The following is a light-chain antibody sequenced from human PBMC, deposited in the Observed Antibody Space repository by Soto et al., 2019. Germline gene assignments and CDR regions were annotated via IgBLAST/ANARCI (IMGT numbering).Light chain of an antibody. Sequence: NFMLTQPHSVSESPGKTVTVSCTRSSGRIVSNFVQWYHQRPGSAPTTVIYEDNQRPSGVPDRFSGAIDSSSNSASLTISGLKTEDEADYYCQSFHSSAVIFGGGTKLTVL. CDR3: QSFHSSAVI. CDR1: SGRIVSNF. V-gene: IGLV6-57*04. CDR2: EDN. J-gene: IGLJ2*01.